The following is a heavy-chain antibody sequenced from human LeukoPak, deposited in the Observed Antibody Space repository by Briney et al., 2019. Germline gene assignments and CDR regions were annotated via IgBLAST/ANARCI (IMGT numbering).Heavy chain of an antibody. J-gene: IGHJ4*02. CDR3: AKELYGNPSGY. CDR1: GFTLRSSA. V-gene: IGHV3-23*01. Sequence: GGSLRLSCAASGFTLRSSAMSWVRQAPGKGLEWVSAISGDGGTISYAASVRGRFTFSRDNAKNTLFLQMSSLRAGDTALYYCAKELYGNPSGYWGQGTRVTVSS. CDR2: ISGDGGTI. D-gene: IGHD2-8*01.